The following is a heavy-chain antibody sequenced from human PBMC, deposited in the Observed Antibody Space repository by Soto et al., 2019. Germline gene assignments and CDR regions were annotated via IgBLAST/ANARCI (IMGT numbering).Heavy chain of an antibody. D-gene: IGHD2-15*01. CDR1: GYTFVAFD. CDR3: VRQAGGASTPGDDY. V-gene: IGHV1-8*01. CDR2: VNPDTGDT. J-gene: IGHJ4*02. Sequence: QVQLVQSGAEVKKPGASVKVSCKASGYTFVAFDIAWVRQASGQGLEWVGWVNPDTGDTAYEREFQGRLSMTRDTSINTVYMELSSLTPDDTAMYFCVRQAGGASTPGDDYWGQGTLVTVSP.